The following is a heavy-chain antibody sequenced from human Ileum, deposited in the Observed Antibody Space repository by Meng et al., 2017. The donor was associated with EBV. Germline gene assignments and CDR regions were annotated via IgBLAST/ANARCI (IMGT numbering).Heavy chain of an antibody. CDR2: INHSGST. CDR1: GGSFSGYY. CDR3: ARGNKVSDRGFDY. Sequence: QQPDGSYALLKPVETLPRPCAVYGGSFSGYYWSWIRQPPGKGLEWIGEINHSGSTNYNPSLKSRVTISVDTSKNQFSLKLSSVTAADTAVYYCARGNKVSDRGFDYWGQGTLVTVSS. J-gene: IGHJ4*02. D-gene: IGHD3-10*01. V-gene: IGHV4-34*02.